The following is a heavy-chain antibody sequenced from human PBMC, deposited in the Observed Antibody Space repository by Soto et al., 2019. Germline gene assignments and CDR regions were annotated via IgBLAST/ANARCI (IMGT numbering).Heavy chain of an antibody. CDR3: AGSLVPAPTNDFVY. Sequence: QVQLQESGPGLVKPSQTLSLTCTVSGGSISSGDYYWSWIRQPPGKGLEWIGYIYYSGSTYCNLSLKGRVTISVDTYKSQFSLKLNSVTAADQAVYYCAGSLVPAPTNDFVYWGQGTLVTASS. V-gene: IGHV4-30-4*01. CDR1: GGSISSGDYY. CDR2: IYYSGST. D-gene: IGHD2-2*01. J-gene: IGHJ4*02.